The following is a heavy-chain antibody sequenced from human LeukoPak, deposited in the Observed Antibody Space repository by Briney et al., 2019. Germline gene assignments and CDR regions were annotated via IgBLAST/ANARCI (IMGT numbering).Heavy chain of an antibody. CDR1: GFTFSSYE. CDR2: ISSSGSTI. Sequence: GGSLRLSCAASGFTFSSYEMNWVRQAPGKGLEWVSYISSSGSTIYYADSVKGRFTISRDNAKNSLYLQMNSLRAEDTAVYYCAELGITMIGGVWGKGTTVTLSS. CDR3: AELGITMIGGV. D-gene: IGHD3-10*02. J-gene: IGHJ6*04. V-gene: IGHV3-48*03.